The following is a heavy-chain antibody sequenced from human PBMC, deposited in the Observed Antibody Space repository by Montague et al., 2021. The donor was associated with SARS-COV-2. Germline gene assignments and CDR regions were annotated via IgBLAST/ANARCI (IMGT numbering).Heavy chain of an antibody. CDR1: VGSISSNNCY. CDR2: IYYSGST. D-gene: IGHD3-22*01. J-gene: IGHJ4*02. Sequence: SETLSLTCTVSVGSISSNNCYWGWIRQPPRKALEWIGSIYYSGSTYYNPSLKSRVTMSVDTSENQFSLKLSSVTAADTAVYYCARDGFYYDRSGPPNFDYWGQGTLVTVSP. V-gene: IGHV4-39*07. CDR3: ARDGFYYDRSGPPNFDY.